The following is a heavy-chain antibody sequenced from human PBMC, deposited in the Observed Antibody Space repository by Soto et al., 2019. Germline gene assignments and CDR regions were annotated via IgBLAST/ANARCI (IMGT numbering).Heavy chain of an antibody. Sequence: QITLKESGPTLVKPTKTHTLTCTFSGFSLTTDRVGVGWIRQPPGEALEWLAVIYWDDSKTYRPSLESRLTVTKDTSKNQVALTMTNMDSLDTATYYCAHAYGGRSLYWGQGTLVTVSS. CDR2: IYWDDSK. D-gene: IGHD1-26*01. J-gene: IGHJ4*02. CDR1: GFSLTTDRVG. CDR3: AHAYGGRSLY. V-gene: IGHV2-5*02.